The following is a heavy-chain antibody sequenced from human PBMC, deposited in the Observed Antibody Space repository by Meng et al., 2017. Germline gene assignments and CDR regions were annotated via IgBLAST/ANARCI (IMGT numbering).Heavy chain of an antibody. D-gene: IGHD6-6*01. CDR1: GGSFSGYY. Sequence: QVQLQQWGAGRLKPSETLSLTCAVYGGSFSGYYWSWIRQPPGKGLEWIGEINHRGSTNYNPSLKSRVTISVDTSKNQFSLKLSSVTAADTAVYYCARRRGGSSDWFDPWGQGTLVTVSS. CDR3: ARRRGGSSDWFDP. CDR2: INHRGST. J-gene: IGHJ5*02. V-gene: IGHV4-34*01.